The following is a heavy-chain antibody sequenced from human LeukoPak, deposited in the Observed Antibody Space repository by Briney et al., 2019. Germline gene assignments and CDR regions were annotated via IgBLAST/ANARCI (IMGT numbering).Heavy chain of an antibody. CDR3: ARDRITMVRGVYYYYGMDV. J-gene: IGHJ6*02. V-gene: IGHV3-7*01. CDR2: IKQDGSEK. CDR1: GFTFSSYW. Sequence: PGGSLRLSCAASGFTFSSYWMSWDRQAPGKGLEWVANIKQDGSEKYYVDSVKGRFTISRDNAKNSLYLQMNSLRAEDTAVYYCARDRITMVRGVYYYYGMDVWGQGTTVTVSS. D-gene: IGHD3-10*01.